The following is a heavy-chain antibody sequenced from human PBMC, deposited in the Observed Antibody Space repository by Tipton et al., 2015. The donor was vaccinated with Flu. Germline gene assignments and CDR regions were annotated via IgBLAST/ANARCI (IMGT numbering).Heavy chain of an antibody. CDR1: GYSISSGYY. V-gene: IGHV4-38-2*02. CDR3: ATDSGSYPV. CDR2: IYHSGST. Sequence: TLSLTCTVSGYSISSGYYWGWIRQPPGKGLEWIGSIYHSGSTHYNPSLKSRVTISVDTSKNQFSLTLSSVTAADTAVYYCATDSGSYPVWGQGTLVTVSS. J-gene: IGHJ1*01. D-gene: IGHD1-26*01.